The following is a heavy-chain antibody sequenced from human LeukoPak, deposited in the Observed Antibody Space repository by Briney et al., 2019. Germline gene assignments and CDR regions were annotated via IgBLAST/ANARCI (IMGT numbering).Heavy chain of an antibody. Sequence: GGSLRLSCAASGITFSSYGMSWVRQAPGKGLEWVSSISSTGGTTYYADSVKGRFTISRDNSKNTLYLQMNGLRAEDTAVYYCAKDTYYYDSSGPLVFDYWGQGTLVTVSS. D-gene: IGHD3-22*01. CDR2: ISSTGGTT. CDR3: AKDTYYYDSSGPLVFDY. V-gene: IGHV3-23*01. J-gene: IGHJ4*02. CDR1: GITFSSYG.